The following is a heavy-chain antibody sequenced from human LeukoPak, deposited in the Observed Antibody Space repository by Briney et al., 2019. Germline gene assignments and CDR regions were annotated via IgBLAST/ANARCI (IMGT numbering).Heavy chain of an antibody. J-gene: IGHJ6*03. CDR3: VLDHYYYYYMDV. D-gene: IGHD1-1*01. Sequence: SETLSLTCTVSGDSISSGSYYWSWIRQPAGKGLEWIGRIYTSGNTYYNPSLKSRVTISVDTSKNQFSLKLSSVTAADTAVYYCVLDHYYYYYMDVWGKGTTVTVSS. CDR2: IYTSGNT. V-gene: IGHV4-61*02. CDR1: GDSISSGSYY.